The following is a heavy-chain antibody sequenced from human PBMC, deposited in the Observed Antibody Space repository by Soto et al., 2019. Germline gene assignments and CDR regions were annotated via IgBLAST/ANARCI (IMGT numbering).Heavy chain of an antibody. J-gene: IGHJ6*02. CDR1: GFTFSSYW. CDR2: INSDGSST. CDR3: ARGLVRYYYYGMDV. V-gene: IGHV3-74*01. Sequence: EVQLVESGGGLVQPGGSLRLSCAASGFTFSSYWMHWVRQAPGKGLVWVSRINSDGSSTSYADSVKGRFTISRDNAKNTLYLQMNSLTAEDTAVYYCARGLVRYYYYGMDVWGQGTTVTVSS. D-gene: IGHD3-10*01.